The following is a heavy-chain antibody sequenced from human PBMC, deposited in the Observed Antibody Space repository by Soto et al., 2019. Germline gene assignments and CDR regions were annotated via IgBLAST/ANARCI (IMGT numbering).Heavy chain of an antibody. CDR2: ISGSGGST. CDR3: AKDLIAVAGTAGFDY. CDR1: GFTFSSYA. D-gene: IGHD6-19*01. V-gene: IGHV3-23*01. Sequence: PGGSLRLSCAASGFTFSSYAMSWVRQAPGKGLEWVSAISGSGGSTYYADSVKGRFTISRDNSKNTLYLQMNSLRAEDMAVYYCAKDLIAVAGTAGFDYRGQGTLVTVSS. J-gene: IGHJ4*02.